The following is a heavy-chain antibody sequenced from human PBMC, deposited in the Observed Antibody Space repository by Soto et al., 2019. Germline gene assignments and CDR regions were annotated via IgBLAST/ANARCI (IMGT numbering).Heavy chain of an antibody. J-gene: IGHJ6*02. CDR1: GGSFSGYY. V-gene: IGHV4-34*01. CDR2: INHSGST. D-gene: IGHD6-6*01. CDR3: ARGGIAARPKNYYYYGMDV. Sequence: SETLSLTCSVYGGSFSGYYLSWIRQPPGKGLEWIGEINHSGSTNYNPSLKSRVTISVDTSKNQFSLKLSSVTAADTAVYYCARGGIAARPKNYYYYGMDVWGQGTTVTVSS.